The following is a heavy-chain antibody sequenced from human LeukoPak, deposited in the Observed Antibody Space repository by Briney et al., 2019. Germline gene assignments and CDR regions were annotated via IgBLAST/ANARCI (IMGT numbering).Heavy chain of an antibody. Sequence: PSQTLSLTCTVSGDSISSASYYWSWIRQPAGKGLEWIGRIYTSGGTNYNPSLKSRVTISVDTSKNQFSLKLSSVTAADTAVYYCARHDGAYWGQGTLVTVSS. CDR2: IYTSGGT. CDR3: ARHDGAY. D-gene: IGHD3-16*01. CDR1: GDSISSASYY. J-gene: IGHJ4*02. V-gene: IGHV4-61*02.